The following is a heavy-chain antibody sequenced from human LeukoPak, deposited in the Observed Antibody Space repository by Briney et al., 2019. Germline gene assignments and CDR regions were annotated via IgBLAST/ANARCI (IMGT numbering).Heavy chain of an antibody. D-gene: IGHD3-3*01. V-gene: IGHV3-74*03. J-gene: IGHJ4*02. CDR2: IKSDGKTT. CDR1: GFTFSSDW. CDR3: ARTSLLGFYFDY. Sequence: PGGSLRLSCAASGFTFSSDWMHWVRQVPGKGLVWVSGIKSDGKTTTYADSVKGRFTISRDNAKSTMYLQMNSLRVDDTAVYYCARTSLLGFYFDYWGQGTLVTVSS.